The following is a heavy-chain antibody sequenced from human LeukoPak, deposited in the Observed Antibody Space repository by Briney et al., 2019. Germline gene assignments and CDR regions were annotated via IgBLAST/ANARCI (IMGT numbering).Heavy chain of an antibody. CDR3: AKDAANWGPLDY. V-gene: IGHV3-48*01. J-gene: IGHJ4*02. CDR1: GFTFSGYS. D-gene: IGHD7-27*01. Sequence: PGGSLRLSCATSGFTFSGYSMNWVRQAPGKGLEWISYISSSSINIHYGDSVKGRFTISRDNAENSLYLQMNSLRAEDTAVYYCAKDAANWGPLDYWGQGTLVTVSS. CDR2: ISSSSINI.